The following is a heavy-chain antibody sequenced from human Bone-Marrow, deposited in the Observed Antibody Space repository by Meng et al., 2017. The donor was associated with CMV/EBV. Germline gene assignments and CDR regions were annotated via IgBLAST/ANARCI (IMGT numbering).Heavy chain of an antibody. J-gene: IGHJ4*02. D-gene: IGHD3-3*01. CDR3: ARVPYDFWSGYYGDYFDY. V-gene: IGHV4-39*07. Sequence: GSLRLSCTVSGGSISSSSYYWGWIRQPPGKGLEWIGSIYYSGSIYYNPSLKSRVTISVDTSKNQFSLKLSSVTAADTAVYYCARVPYDFWSGYYGDYFDYWGQGTLVTVSS. CDR2: IYYSGSI. CDR1: GGSISSSSYY.